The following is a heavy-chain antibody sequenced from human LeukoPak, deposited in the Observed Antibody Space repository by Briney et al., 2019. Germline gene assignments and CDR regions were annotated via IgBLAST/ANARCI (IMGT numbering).Heavy chain of an antibody. Sequence: SCAASGFTFSSYAMHWVRQAPGKGLEWVAVISYDGSNKYYADSVKGRFTISRDNSKNTLYLQMNSLRAEDTAVYYCARSRSAGYWGQGTLVTVSS. CDR2: ISYDGSNK. V-gene: IGHV3-30*04. CDR3: ARSRSAGY. CDR1: GFTFSSYA. J-gene: IGHJ4*02.